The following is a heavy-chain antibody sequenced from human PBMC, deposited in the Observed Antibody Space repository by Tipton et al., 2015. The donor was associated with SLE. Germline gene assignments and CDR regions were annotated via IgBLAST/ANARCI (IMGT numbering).Heavy chain of an antibody. V-gene: IGHV4-39*07. CDR3: ARDRDNNAWYGGGFDP. D-gene: IGHD6-19*01. CDR1: GGSISSSSYY. CDR2: FYYIGST. J-gene: IGHJ5*02. Sequence: LRLSCTVSGGSISSSSYYWGWIRQPPGKGLEWIGSFYYIGSTYYNPSLKSRVTMSVDTSKNQFSLNLSSVTAADTAVYYCARDRDNNAWYGGGFDPWGQGILVAVSS.